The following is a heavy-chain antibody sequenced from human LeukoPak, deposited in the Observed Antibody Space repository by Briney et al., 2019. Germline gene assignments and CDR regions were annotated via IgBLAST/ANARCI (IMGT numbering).Heavy chain of an antibody. J-gene: IGHJ4*02. Sequence: PGGSLRLSCAASGFSVSNNFMTWVRQAPGKGLEWVSVIYSDGTTYYADSVTGRFTISRDNAKNTLYLQMNSLRVEDTPVSSCPGDPPQATGPQTGDCWAREPLVTVP. V-gene: IGHV3-53*01. D-gene: IGHD7-27*01. CDR3: PGDPPQATGPQTGDC. CDR2: IYSDGTT. CDR1: GFSVSNNF.